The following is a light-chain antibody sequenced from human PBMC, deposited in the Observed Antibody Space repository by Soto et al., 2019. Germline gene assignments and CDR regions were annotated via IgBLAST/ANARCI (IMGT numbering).Light chain of an antibody. CDR2: DAS. CDR1: QDINIY. CDR3: QQYDILPIT. J-gene: IGKJ5*01. Sequence: DIQTTQSPSSLFASVGDRVTITSQATQDINIYLNWYQRKPGKAPNLLIYDASNLEIGVPSRFSGSGSGTHFTFTISSLQTEDIGTYYCQQYDILPITFGRGTRLEIK. V-gene: IGKV1-33*01.